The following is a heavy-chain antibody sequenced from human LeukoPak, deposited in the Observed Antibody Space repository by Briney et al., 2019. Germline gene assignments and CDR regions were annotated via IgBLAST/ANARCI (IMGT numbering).Heavy chain of an antibody. CDR1: VFNVITKS. CDR2: IHSDGNT. CDR3: VSHSDPLTSYSFDY. D-gene: IGHD3-9*01. Sequence: GGSLRLSCAASVFNVITKSMSWVRQAPGKGLEWVSIIHSDGNTCYADSVKGRFTISRDTSKNTVTLQMNRLGGEDAAVYYCVSHSDPLTSYSFDYWGQGTLVTVSS. J-gene: IGHJ4*02. V-gene: IGHV3-53*01.